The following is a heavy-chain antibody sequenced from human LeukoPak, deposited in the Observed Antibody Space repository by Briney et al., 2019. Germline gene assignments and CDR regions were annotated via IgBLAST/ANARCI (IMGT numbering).Heavy chain of an antibody. D-gene: IGHD3-10*01. V-gene: IGHV1-18*01. CDR3: ARGYGSGFSDY. Sequence: KLQGRVTMTTDTSTSTAYMELRSLRSDDTAVYYCARGYGSGFSDYWGQGTLVTVSS. J-gene: IGHJ4*02.